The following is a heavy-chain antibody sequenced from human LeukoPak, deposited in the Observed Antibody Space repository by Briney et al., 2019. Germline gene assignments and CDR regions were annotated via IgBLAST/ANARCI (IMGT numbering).Heavy chain of an antibody. Sequence: ASVKVSCKISGYTLTELSIHWVRQAPGKGLEWMGGFDPEDGETIYAQKCQGRVTMTEDTSTDTAYMELNSLRSEDTAVYYCATVQSTSWFASGGKHYFDYWGQGALVTVSS. CDR1: GYTLTELS. J-gene: IGHJ4*02. D-gene: IGHD6-13*01. CDR3: ATVQSTSWFASGGKHYFDY. CDR2: FDPEDGET. V-gene: IGHV1-24*01.